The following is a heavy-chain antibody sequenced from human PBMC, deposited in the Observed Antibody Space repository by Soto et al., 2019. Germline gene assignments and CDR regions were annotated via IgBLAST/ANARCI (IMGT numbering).Heavy chain of an antibody. CDR3: ARDFAWASDY. CDR2: ISTNSRTI. CDR1: GFTFSSYS. V-gene: IGHV3-48*02. D-gene: IGHD1-26*01. J-gene: IGHJ4*02. Sequence: EVQLVESGGGLVQPGGSLRLSCVASGFTFSSYSMNWVRQAPGKGLEWVSYISTNSRTIHYADSVKGRFTISRDNAKNSLYLQMNSLRDEDTAVYYCARDFAWASDYWGQGTLLTVSP.